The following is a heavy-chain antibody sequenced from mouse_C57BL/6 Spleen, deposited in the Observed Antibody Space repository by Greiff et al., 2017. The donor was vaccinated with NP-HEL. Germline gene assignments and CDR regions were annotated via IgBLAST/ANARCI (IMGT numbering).Heavy chain of an antibody. V-gene: IGHV3-6*01. CDR2: ISYDGSN. J-gene: IGHJ4*01. CDR3: ASWVVYYAMDY. D-gene: IGHD4-1*01. Sequence: ESGPGLVKPSQSLSLTCSVTGYSITSGYYWNWIRQFPGNKLEWMGYISYDGSNNYNPSLKNRISITRDTSKNQFFLKLNSVTTEDTATYYCASWVVYYAMDYWGQGTSVTVSS. CDR1: GYSITSGYY.